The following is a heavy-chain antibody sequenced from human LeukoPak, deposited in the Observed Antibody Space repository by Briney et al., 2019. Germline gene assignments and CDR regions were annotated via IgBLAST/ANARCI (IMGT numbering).Heavy chain of an antibody. Sequence: SQTLSLTCAVSGGSISSGDYYWSWIRQPPGKGLEWIGYIYYSGSTYYNPSLKSRVTISVDTSKNQFSLKLSSVTAADTAVYYCATGTLTMVRGVRYYYYYMDVWGKGTTVTVSS. D-gene: IGHD3-10*01. CDR2: IYYSGST. CDR1: GGSISSGDYY. J-gene: IGHJ6*03. CDR3: ATGTLTMVRGVRYYYYYMDV. V-gene: IGHV4-30-4*08.